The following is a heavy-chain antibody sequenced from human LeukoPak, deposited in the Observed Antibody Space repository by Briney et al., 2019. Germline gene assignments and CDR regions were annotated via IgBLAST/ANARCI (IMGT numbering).Heavy chain of an antibody. CDR3: ARHGGCSGGSCYPVYYYGMDV. D-gene: IGHD2-15*01. J-gene: IGHJ6*02. V-gene: IGHV4-59*08. CDR1: GGSISSYY. CDR2: IYHSGST. Sequence: SETLSLTCTVSGGSISSYYWSWIRQPPGKGLEWIGFIYHSGSTNYNPSLKSRVTISVDTSKNQFSLKLSSVTAADTAVYYCARHGGCSGGSCYPVYYYGMDVWGQGTTVTVSS.